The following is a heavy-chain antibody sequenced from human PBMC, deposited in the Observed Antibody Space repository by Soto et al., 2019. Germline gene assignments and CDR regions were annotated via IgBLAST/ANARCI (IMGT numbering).Heavy chain of an antibody. Sequence: PSETLSLTCTVSGGSISSISYYWCWIRQPPGKGLEWIGSIYYSGSTYYNPSLKSRVTISVDTSKNQFSLKLSSVTAADTAVYYCGRGYDFWSGNDGMDVWGEGTTVT. CDR1: GGSISSISYY. J-gene: IGHJ6*02. D-gene: IGHD3-3*01. CDR3: GRGYDFWSGNDGMDV. CDR2: IYYSGST. V-gene: IGHV4-39*01.